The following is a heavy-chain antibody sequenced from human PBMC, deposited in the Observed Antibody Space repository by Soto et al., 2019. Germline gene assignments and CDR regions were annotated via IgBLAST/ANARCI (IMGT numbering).Heavy chain of an antibody. CDR3: ARDGRREAVVVPAPMRDYYYYGMDV. Sequence: SVKVSCKASGGTFSSYAISWVRQAPGQGLEWMGGIIPIFGTANYAQKFQGRVTITADESTSTAYMELSSLRSEDTAVYYCARDGRREAVVVPAPMRDYYYYGMDVWGQGTTVTVSS. D-gene: IGHD2-2*01. CDR2: IIPIFGTA. CDR1: GGTFSSYA. V-gene: IGHV1-69*13. J-gene: IGHJ6*02.